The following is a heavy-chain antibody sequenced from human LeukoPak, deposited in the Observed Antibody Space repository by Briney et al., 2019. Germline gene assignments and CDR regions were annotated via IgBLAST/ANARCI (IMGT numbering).Heavy chain of an antibody. D-gene: IGHD2-8*02. Sequence: SVKVSCKASGYTFTGYFLHWVRQAPGHGLEWMGWINPNSGGTKYAQKFQGRVTLTRDTSITTAYMDLTRLKSDDTAVYFCARDLGTGDLSFDYWGQGTLLSVSS. J-gene: IGHJ4*02. CDR2: INPNSGGT. CDR3: ARDLGTGDLSFDY. V-gene: IGHV1-2*02. CDR1: GYTFTGYF.